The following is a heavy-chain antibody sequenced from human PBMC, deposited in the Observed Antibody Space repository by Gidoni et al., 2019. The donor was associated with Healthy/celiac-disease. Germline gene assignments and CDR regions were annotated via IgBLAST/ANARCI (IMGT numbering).Heavy chain of an antibody. CDR2: IKQDGSEK. D-gene: IGHD5-12*01. CDR3: ARDPYSGYDHLYAPPDY. Sequence: EVQLVESGGGLVQPGGSLRLSCAASGFPFSRYWMSWVRQAPGKGLEWVANIKQDGSEKYYVDSVKGRFTISRDNAKNSLYLQMNSLRAEDTAVYYCARDPYSGYDHLYAPPDYWGQGTLVTVSS. J-gene: IGHJ4*02. V-gene: IGHV3-7*03. CDR1: GFPFSRYW.